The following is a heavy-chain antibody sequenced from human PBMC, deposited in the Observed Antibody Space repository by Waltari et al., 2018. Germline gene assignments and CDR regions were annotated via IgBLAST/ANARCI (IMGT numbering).Heavy chain of an antibody. J-gene: IGHJ6*02. V-gene: IGHV4-34*01. CDR2: INHSGST. CDR1: GGSFSGYY. D-gene: IGHD3-22*01. Sequence: QVQLQQWGAGLLKPSETLSLTCAVYGGSFSGYYWSWIRQPPGKGLEWIGEINHSGSTTYTPSLKSRVTISVDTSKNQFSLKLSSVTAADTAVYYCARGGGYRYYYGMDVWGQGTTVTVSS. CDR3: ARGGGYRYYYGMDV.